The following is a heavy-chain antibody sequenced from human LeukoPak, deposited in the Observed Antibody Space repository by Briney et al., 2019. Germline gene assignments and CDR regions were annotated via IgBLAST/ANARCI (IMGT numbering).Heavy chain of an antibody. V-gene: IGHV1-46*01. CDR2: INPSGGST. J-gene: IGHJ4*02. CDR1: GYTFTSYY. CDR3: ARAGIVVVPAASFDY. Sequence: ASVKVSCKASGYTFTSYYMHWVRQAPGQGLEWMGIINPSGGSTSYAQKFQGRVTMTRDTSTSTVYMELSSLRSEDTAVYYCARAGIVVVPAASFDYWGQGTLVTVSS. D-gene: IGHD2-2*01.